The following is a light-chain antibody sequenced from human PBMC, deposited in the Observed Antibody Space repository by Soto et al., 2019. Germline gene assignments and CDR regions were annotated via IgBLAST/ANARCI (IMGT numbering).Light chain of an antibody. CDR1: QTVSSN. Sequence: EIVMTQSPATLSVSPGERATLSCRASQTVSSNLAWYQQKPGQAPRLLIHRASTRAAGIPARFSGSGSGTEFTLTISSLQSEDFAVYFCQQYNDWPPFTVGPGTIVDIK. CDR3: QQYNDWPPFT. J-gene: IGKJ3*01. CDR2: RAS. V-gene: IGKV3-15*01.